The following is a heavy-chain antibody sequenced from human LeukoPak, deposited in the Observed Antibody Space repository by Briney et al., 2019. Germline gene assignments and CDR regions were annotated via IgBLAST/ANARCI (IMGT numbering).Heavy chain of an antibody. CDR2: INGDATNT. J-gene: IGHJ4*02. CDR1: GFTFSAYA. CDR3: ARRGPTAAPYYFDS. D-gene: IGHD2-21*02. Sequence: GGSLRLSCAASGFTFSAYAMTWVRQAPGKGLEWVSAINGDATNTNYAGSVRGRFTISRDNSKDTMYLQINSLRAEDTALYYCARRGPTAAPYYFDSWGQGALVTASS. V-gene: IGHV3-23*01.